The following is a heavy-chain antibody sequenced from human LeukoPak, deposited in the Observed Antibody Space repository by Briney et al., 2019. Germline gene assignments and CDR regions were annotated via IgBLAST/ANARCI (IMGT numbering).Heavy chain of an antibody. Sequence: PGGSLRLSCAASGFTFSDAWVSWVRQAPGKGLEWIGRVKSETNGGTIDYASPVNGRFTLSRDDSKHTLGLQINSLKTEETGVYYCSAGTGRSDFDYWGQGTLVIVSS. CDR2: VKSETNGGTI. CDR1: GFTFSDAW. J-gene: IGHJ4*02. V-gene: IGHV3-15*01. D-gene: IGHD1-1*01. CDR3: SAGTGRSDFDY.